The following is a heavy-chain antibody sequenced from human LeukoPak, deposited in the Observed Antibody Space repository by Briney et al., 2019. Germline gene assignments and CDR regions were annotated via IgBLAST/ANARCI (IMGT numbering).Heavy chain of an antibody. CDR1: GFTFSSYA. D-gene: IGHD3-22*01. CDR2: ISGSGGST. CDR3: AKDGKYYYDSSGYLY. J-gene: IGHJ4*02. Sequence: GGSLRLSCAASGFTFSSYAMSWVRQAPGKGLEWVSAISGSGGSTYYADSVKGRFTISRDNSKNTLYLQMNSLRAEDTAVYYCAKDGKYYYDSSGYLYWGQGTLVTVSS. V-gene: IGHV3-23*01.